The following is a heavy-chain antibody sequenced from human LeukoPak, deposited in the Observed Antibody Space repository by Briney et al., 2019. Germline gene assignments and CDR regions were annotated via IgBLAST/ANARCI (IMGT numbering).Heavy chain of an antibody. Sequence: GGSLRLSCTVSGFAVSSNSMSWVRQAPGKGLEWVSFIYSDNTHYSDSVKGRFTISRDNSKNTLYLQMNSLRAEDTAVYYCARERIQLWLLGVWDRYWGQGTLVTVSS. V-gene: IGHV3-53*01. J-gene: IGHJ4*02. D-gene: IGHD5-18*01. CDR2: IYSDNT. CDR1: GFAVSSNS. CDR3: ARERIQLWLLGVWDRY.